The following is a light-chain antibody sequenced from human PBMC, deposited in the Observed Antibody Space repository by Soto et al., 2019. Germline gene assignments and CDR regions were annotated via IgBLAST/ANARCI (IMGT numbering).Light chain of an antibody. J-gene: IGKJ4*01. CDR1: QDISNY. V-gene: IGKV1-33*01. CDR3: QQYRNLPLT. Sequence: DIQMTQSPSSLSASVGDRVTITCQASQDISNYLNWYQQKPGKAPKLLIYDASNLKTGVPSRFSGSGSGTDFTFTISSLQAEDLASYYCQQYRNLPLTFGGGTKVEIK. CDR2: DAS.